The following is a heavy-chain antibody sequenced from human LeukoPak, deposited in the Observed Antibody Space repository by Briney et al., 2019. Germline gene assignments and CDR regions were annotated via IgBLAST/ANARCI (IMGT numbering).Heavy chain of an antibody. Sequence: SETLSLICTVSGGSISSCSYYWGWIRQPPGKGLEWIGSIYYSGSTYYNPSLKSRVTISVDTSKNQFSLKLSSVTAADTAVYYCARRRGHNFDYWGQGTVVTVSS. CDR1: GGSISSCSYY. CDR2: IYYSGST. CDR3: ARRRGHNFDY. J-gene: IGHJ4*02. D-gene: IGHD5-18*01. V-gene: IGHV4-39*01.